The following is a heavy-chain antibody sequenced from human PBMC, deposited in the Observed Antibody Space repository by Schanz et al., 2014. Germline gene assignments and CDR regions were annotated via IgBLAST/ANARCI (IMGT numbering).Heavy chain of an antibody. CDR3: AMETSMAPYWCRDI. CDR2: ISYDGSNK. J-gene: IGHJ2*01. V-gene: IGHV3-30*03. CDR1: GFTFSNYG. D-gene: IGHD3-10*01. Sequence: QVQLVESGGGVVQPGRSLRLSCAASGFTFSNYGMHWVRQAPGKGLEWVAVISYDGSNKYYANSVKGRFTISRDNSKNTLYLQMNSLRAEDTAVYYCAMETSMAPYWCRDIWGRGTLVTVSS.